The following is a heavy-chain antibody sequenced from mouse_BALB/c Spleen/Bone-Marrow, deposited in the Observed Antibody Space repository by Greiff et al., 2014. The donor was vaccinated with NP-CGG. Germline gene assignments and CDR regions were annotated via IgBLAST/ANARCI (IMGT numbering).Heavy chain of an antibody. CDR1: GFSLTTYD. J-gene: IGHJ4*01. Sequence: VKLQESGPGLVQPSQSLSITCTVSGFSLTTYDVVWVRQSPGKGLEWLGVIWSGGSTDYNAAFISRLSINKDNSKSQVFFKMNNLQAYDTAIYYCARRNGNFRYYAMDYRGQGTSVTVSS. V-gene: IGHV2-2*01. D-gene: IGHD2-1*01. CDR2: IWSGGST. CDR3: ARRNGNFRYYAMDY.